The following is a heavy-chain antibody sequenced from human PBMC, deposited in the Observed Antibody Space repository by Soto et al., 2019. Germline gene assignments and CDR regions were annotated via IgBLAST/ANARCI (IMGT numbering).Heavy chain of an antibody. V-gene: IGHV1-8*01. CDR2: MNPNSGDT. CDR1: GYTFTSYD. Sequence: QVQLVQSGAEVKKPGASVKVSWKASGYTFTSYDINWVRQATGQGPEWMGCMNPNSGDTHYAQTFQGRVTMTRNTSISTGYMELSSLSSEDTAMYYCARWYGGNSGDYWGQGTLVTVSS. J-gene: IGHJ4*02. D-gene: IGHD2-21*02. CDR3: ARWYGGNSGDY.